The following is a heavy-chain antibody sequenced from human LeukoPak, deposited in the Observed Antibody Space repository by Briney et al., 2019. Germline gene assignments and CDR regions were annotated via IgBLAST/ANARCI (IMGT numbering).Heavy chain of an antibody. D-gene: IGHD5-24*01. CDR3: ARETPRRGETRDGYR. V-gene: IGHV3-7*01. Sequence: GGSLRLSCAASGFTFSSYAMNWVRQVPGMGLECLANIKEDGSETYYADSVKGRFTISRDNPKNLLFLQINSLRVEDTAVYYCARETPRRGETRDGYRWGQGTLVTVSS. J-gene: IGHJ4*02. CDR1: GFTFSSYA. CDR2: IKEDGSET.